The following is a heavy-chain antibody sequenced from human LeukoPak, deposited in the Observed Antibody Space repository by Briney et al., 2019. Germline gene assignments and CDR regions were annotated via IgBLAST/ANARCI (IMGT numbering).Heavy chain of an antibody. D-gene: IGHD1-26*01. CDR2: IKQDGSEK. V-gene: IGHV3-7*03. CDR1: GFTFSSYW. CDR3: AKDTEWELRAGDAFDI. Sequence: GGSLRLSCAASGFTFSSYWMSWVRQAPGKGLEWVANIKQDGSEKYYVDSVKGRFTISRDNAKNSLYLQMNSLRAEDTALYYCAKDTEWELRAGDAFDIWGQGTMVTVSS. J-gene: IGHJ3*02.